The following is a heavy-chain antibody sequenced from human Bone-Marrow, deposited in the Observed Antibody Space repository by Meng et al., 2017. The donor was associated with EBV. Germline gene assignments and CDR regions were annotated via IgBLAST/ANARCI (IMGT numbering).Heavy chain of an antibody. V-gene: IGHV1-69*01. Sequence: VRSGAELKMPGASVKVSCWASGGTFNSDAVSWVRQAPGQGLEWMGGLIPMSGAPHYAQKFQGRVTITADESTSTHYMDLSNLRSDDTAMYYCASESGRGFTPDYWGQGTLLTVSS. CDR1: GGTFNSDA. D-gene: IGHD3-10*01. CDR3: ASESGRGFTPDY. J-gene: IGHJ4*02. CDR2: LIPMSGAP.